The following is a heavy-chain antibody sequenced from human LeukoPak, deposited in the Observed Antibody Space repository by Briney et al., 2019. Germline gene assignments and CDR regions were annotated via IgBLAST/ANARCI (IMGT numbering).Heavy chain of an antibody. CDR2: IYYSGST. V-gene: IGHV4-59*01. Sequence: PSETLSLTCTVSGGSISSYYWSWIQQPPGKGLEWIGYIYYSGSTNYNPSLKSRVTISVDTSKNQFSLKLSSVTAADTAVYYCARDRDGYNTFDYWGQGTLVTVSS. CDR3: ARDRDGYNTFDY. CDR1: GGSISSYY. J-gene: IGHJ4*02. D-gene: IGHD5-24*01.